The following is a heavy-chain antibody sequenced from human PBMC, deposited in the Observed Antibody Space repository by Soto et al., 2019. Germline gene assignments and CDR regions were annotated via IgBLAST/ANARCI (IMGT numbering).Heavy chain of an antibody. J-gene: IGHJ6*02. CDR1: GGSISSYY. V-gene: IGHV4-4*07. Sequence: SETLSLTCTDSGGSISSYYWSWIRQPAGKGLEWIGRIYTSGSTNYNPSLKSRVTMSVDTSKNQFSLKLSSVTAADTAVYYCARVGIVVVVAANPLYYYGMDVWGQGTTVTVSS. CDR3: ARVGIVVVVAANPLYYYGMDV. D-gene: IGHD2-15*01. CDR2: IYTSGST.